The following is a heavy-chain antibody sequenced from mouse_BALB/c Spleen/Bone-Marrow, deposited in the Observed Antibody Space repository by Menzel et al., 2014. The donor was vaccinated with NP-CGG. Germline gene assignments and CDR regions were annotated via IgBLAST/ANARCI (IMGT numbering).Heavy chain of an antibody. D-gene: IGHD2-14*01. J-gene: IGHJ3*01. Sequence: QVQLQQSGAELVKPGASVKMSCKASGYTFTSYWMHWVKQRPGQGLEWIGAIDPSDNYTHYNQEFKGRTTLTVDTSSSTAYMQHSSLTSEDSAVYYCTDLGTYWGQGTLVTVSA. CDR3: TDLGTY. CDR1: GYTFTSYW. V-gene: IGHV1S127*01. CDR2: IDPSDNYT.